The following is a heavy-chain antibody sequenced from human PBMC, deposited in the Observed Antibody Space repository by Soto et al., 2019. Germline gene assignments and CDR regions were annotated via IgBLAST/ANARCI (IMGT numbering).Heavy chain of an antibody. CDR1: GGSISNSTYY. CDR2: FFIGGNT. CDR3: ASLIAVAGKYYGMDV. J-gene: IGHJ6*02. Sequence: SETLSLTCTVSGGSISNSTYYWGWMRQPPGKGLEWIASFFIGGNTYYNPSLKSRVTISVDTSKNQFSLKLSSVTAADTAVYYCASLIAVAGKYYGMDVWGQGTTVTVSS. V-gene: IGHV4-39*01. D-gene: IGHD6-19*01.